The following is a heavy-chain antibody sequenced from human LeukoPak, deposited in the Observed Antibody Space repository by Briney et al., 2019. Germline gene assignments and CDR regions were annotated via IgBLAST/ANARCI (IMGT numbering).Heavy chain of an antibody. CDR1: GFNFNNYW. Sequence: GGSLKLSCTVSGFNFNNYWMNWVRQAPGKGLEWVSYISRRGNTIYYADSVKGRFTISRDNAKNTLYLQMNSLRAEDTAVYYCARGGSYRELDYWGQGTLVTVSS. CDR2: ISRRGNTI. J-gene: IGHJ4*02. V-gene: IGHV3-48*04. D-gene: IGHD1-26*01. CDR3: ARGGSYRELDY.